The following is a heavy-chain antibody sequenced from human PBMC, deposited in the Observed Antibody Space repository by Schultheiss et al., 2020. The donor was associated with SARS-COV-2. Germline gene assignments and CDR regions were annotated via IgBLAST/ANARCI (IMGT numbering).Heavy chain of an antibody. CDR3: AREVDGYSYGFNWFDP. J-gene: IGHJ5*02. CDR2: IYYSGST. Sequence: SETLSLTCTVSGGSISSYYWSWIRQPPGKGLEWIGSIYYSGSTYYNPSLKSRVTISVDTSKNQFSLKLSSVTAADTAVYYCAREVDGYSYGFNWFDPWGQGTLVTVSS. V-gene: IGHV4-59*12. CDR1: GGSISSYY. D-gene: IGHD5-18*01.